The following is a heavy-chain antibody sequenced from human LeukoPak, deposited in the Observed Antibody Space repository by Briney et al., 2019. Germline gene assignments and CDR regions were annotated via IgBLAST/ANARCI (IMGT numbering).Heavy chain of an antibody. Sequence: SETLSLTCTVSGGSISSYCWSWIRQPLGKGLEWIGYIYNSGSTSYNPSLKSRVTISVDTSKNQFSLKLSSVTAADTAVYYCARVFGGTGNDFWSGYYPPLNWFDPWGQGTLVTVSS. CDR2: IYNSGST. CDR3: ARVFGGTGNDFWSGYYPPLNWFDP. D-gene: IGHD3-3*01. J-gene: IGHJ5*02. CDR1: GGSISSYC. V-gene: IGHV4-59*01.